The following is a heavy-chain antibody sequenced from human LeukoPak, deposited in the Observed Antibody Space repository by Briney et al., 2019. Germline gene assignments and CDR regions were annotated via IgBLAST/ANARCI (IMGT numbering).Heavy chain of an antibody. D-gene: IGHD3-10*01. CDR3: AREYIITGSGSYYL. CDR2: ISSSSSTM. V-gene: IGHV3-48*01. Sequence: GGSLRLSCAVSGFTFSSYNMNWVRQAPGKGLEWVSYISSSSSTMLYAGSVKGRFTISRDNAKNSLYLQMNSLRAEDTAVYYCAREYIITGSGSYYLWGQGTLVTVSS. J-gene: IGHJ4*02. CDR1: GFTFSSYN.